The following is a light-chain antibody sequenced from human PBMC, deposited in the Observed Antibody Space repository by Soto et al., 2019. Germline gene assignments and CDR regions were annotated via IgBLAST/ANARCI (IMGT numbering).Light chain of an antibody. CDR1: NIGTKR. J-gene: IGLJ1*01. Sequence: SYELAQPPSVSVAPGQTAMITCGGDNIGTKRVNWYQQKPGQALVLVLYDNSDRPSRIPERFSGNTATLTISRVEAGDEADYYCQVWDSSSDHYVFGTGTKV. V-gene: IGLV3-21*02. CDR2: DNS. CDR3: QVWDSSSDHYV.